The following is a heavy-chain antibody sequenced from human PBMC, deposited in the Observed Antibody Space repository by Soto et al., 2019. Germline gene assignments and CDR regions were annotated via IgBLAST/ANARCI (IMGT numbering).Heavy chain of an antibody. CDR3: ARDPRYSSSSSYYYGMDV. J-gene: IGHJ6*02. Sequence: QVQLVQSGAEVKKPGSSVKVSCKASGGTFSSYAISWVRQAPGQGLEWMGGIIPIFGTANYAQKFQGRVTITADEYTSTAYMELSSLRSEDTAVYYCARDPRYSSSSSYYYGMDVWGQGTTVTVSS. CDR1: GGTFSSYA. CDR2: IIPIFGTA. V-gene: IGHV1-69*01. D-gene: IGHD6-6*01.